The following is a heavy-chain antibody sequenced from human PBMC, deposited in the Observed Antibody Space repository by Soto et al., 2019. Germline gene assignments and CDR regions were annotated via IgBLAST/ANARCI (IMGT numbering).Heavy chain of an antibody. CDR2: ISYDGSNK. D-gene: IGHD5-12*01. J-gene: IGHJ4*02. CDR3: WVYSGYDPFDY. CDR1: GFTFSSYG. V-gene: IGHV3-30*03. Sequence: QVQLVESGGGVVQPGRSLRLSCAASGFTFSSYGMHWVRQAPGKGLEWVAVISYDGSNKYYADSVKGRFTISRDNSKSTLYLQMNSLRAEDTAVYYCWVYSGYDPFDYWGQGTLVTVSS.